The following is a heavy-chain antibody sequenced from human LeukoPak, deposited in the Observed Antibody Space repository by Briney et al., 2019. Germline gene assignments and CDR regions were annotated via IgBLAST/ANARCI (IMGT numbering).Heavy chain of an antibody. Sequence: SVKVSCKASGGTFSSYAISWVRQAPGQGLEWMGGIIPILGTANYAQKFQGRVTITTDESTSTAYMELSSLRSEDTAVYYCARGGPVRGATTGWFDPWGQGTLVTVSS. CDR2: IIPILGTA. V-gene: IGHV1-69*05. D-gene: IGHD3-10*01. CDR3: ARGGPVRGATTGWFDP. J-gene: IGHJ5*02. CDR1: GGTFSSYA.